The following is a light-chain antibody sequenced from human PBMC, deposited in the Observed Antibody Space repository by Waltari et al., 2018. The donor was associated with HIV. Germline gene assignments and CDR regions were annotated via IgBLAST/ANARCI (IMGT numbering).Light chain of an antibody. V-gene: IGKV3-15*01. CDR2: GAS. CDR1: TSVNSH. CDR3: QQYNHWPPYT. J-gene: IGKJ2*01. Sequence: EVVMTQSPATLSVSAGERDTLSCRASTSVNSHLAWYQHKHVQAPRLLIYGASTRATGVPARFSGSGSGTEFTLTISSLQSEDFAVYYCQQYNHWPPYTFGQGTKLEIK.